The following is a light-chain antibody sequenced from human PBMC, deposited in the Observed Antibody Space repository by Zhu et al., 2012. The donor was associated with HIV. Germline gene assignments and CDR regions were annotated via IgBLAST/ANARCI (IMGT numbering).Light chain of an antibody. Sequence: EIVLTQSPGTLSLSPGERATLSCKASQSVRSSYLAWYQETAGQAPRLLMYGASSRATGIPDRFSGSGSGTNFTLTISRLEPEDFAVYYCQQYGALPWTFGQGTKVEIK. CDR3: QQYGALPWT. CDR1: QSVRSSY. CDR2: GAS. J-gene: IGKJ1*01. V-gene: IGKV3-20*01.